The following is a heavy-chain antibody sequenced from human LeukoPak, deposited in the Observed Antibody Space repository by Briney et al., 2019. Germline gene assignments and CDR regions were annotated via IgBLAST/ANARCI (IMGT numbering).Heavy chain of an antibody. CDR3: ARSHSGAAADLQH. CDR1: GYTFTSYG. J-gene: IGHJ1*01. V-gene: IGHV1-18*01. CDR2: ISAYNGNT. Sequence: GASVKVSCKASGYTFTSYGISWVRQAPGQGLEWMGWISAYNGNTNYAQKFQGRVTMTRDTSISTAYMELSRLRSDDTAVYYCARSHSGAAADLQHWGQGTLVTVSS. D-gene: IGHD6-13*01.